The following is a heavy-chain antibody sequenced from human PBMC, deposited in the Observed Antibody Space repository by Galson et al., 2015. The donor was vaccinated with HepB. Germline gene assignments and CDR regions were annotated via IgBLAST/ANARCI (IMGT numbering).Heavy chain of an antibody. V-gene: IGHV3-74*01. D-gene: IGHD3-22*01. J-gene: IGHJ6*02. CDR1: GFSFSNYW. Sequence: SLRLSCAASGFSFSNYWMHWVRQAPGQGLVWVSRIDSAGDITNYAESIQGRFTMSIDNSKNTLYLQMNSLRAEDTAVYYCASDGLDYYDNNGYYQDYYYDMDVWGQWTSVTVSS. CDR2: IDSAGDIT. CDR3: ASDGLDYYDNNGYYQDYYYDMDV.